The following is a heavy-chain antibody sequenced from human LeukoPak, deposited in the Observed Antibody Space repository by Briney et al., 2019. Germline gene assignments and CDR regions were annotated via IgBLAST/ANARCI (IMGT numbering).Heavy chain of an antibody. CDR3: ASMWTGYFDFDY. D-gene: IGHD3/OR15-3a*01. CDR1: GGSISSNSYY. V-gene: IGHV4-39*02. CDR2: IYYRGTA. Sequence: SETLSLTCSVTGGSISSNSYYWGWIRQPPGKGLEWIGNIYYRGTADYNPSLKSRVTISVDTSKNHFSLKLSSVTAADTAVYYCASMWTGYFDFDYWGQGTQVTVSS. J-gene: IGHJ4*02.